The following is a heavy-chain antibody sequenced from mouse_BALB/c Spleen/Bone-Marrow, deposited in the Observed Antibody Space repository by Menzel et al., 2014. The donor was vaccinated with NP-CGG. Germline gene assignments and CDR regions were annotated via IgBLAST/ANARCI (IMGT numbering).Heavy chain of an antibody. J-gene: IGHJ4*01. Sequence: EVMLVESGGGLVQPGGSLRLSCTTSGFTFTDYYMSWVRQPPGKALEWLVFIRNKAYGYTTEYSASVRGRFTISRDNSQSILYLQMNTLRAEDSATYYCARFPMDCWGQGTSVTVSS. CDR3: ARFPMDC. CDR2: IRNKAYGYTT. CDR1: GFTFTDYY. V-gene: IGHV7-3*02.